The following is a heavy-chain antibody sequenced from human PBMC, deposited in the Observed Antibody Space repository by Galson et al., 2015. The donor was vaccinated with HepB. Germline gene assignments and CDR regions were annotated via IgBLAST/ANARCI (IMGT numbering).Heavy chain of an antibody. Sequence: SVKVSCKASGYTFTNYEINWVRQATGQGPEWIGWMNPNNGNTGYAQKFQGRVTMTRNTSISTVYMELSSLRSEDTAVYYCAKNNAVFWSGYKGVDYWGQGTLVTVSS. V-gene: IGHV1-8*01. CDR1: GYTFTNYE. CDR2: MNPNNGNT. D-gene: IGHD3-3*01. CDR3: AKNNAVFWSGYKGVDY. J-gene: IGHJ4*02.